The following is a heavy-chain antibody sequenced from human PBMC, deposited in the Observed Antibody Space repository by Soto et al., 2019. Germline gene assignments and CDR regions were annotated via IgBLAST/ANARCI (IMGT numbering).Heavy chain of an antibody. CDR1: GFTFSSYS. D-gene: IGHD3-22*01. Sequence: GGSLRLSWAASGFTFSSYSMNWVRQAPGEGLEWVSYISSSSSTIYYADSVKGRFTISRDNAKNSLYLQMNSLRDEDTAVYYCARDLYYYDSSGYFDYWGQGTLVTVSS. CDR3: ARDLYYYDSSGYFDY. V-gene: IGHV3-48*02. CDR2: ISSSSSTI. J-gene: IGHJ4*02.